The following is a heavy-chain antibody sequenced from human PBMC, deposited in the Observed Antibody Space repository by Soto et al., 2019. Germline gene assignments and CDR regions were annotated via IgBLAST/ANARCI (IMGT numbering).Heavy chain of an antibody. D-gene: IGHD3-10*01. Sequence: SLRLSCAASGFTFDDYAMHWVRQAPGKGLEWVSVISWNSGFIAYADSVKGRFTISRDNAKNSLNLQMNSLRAEDTALYYCAKDMTPSYYYGSGKYVSYGMDVWGQGTTVTVSS. CDR3: AKDMTPSYYYGSGKYVSYGMDV. CDR1: GFTFDDYA. CDR2: ISWNSGFI. J-gene: IGHJ6*02. V-gene: IGHV3-9*01.